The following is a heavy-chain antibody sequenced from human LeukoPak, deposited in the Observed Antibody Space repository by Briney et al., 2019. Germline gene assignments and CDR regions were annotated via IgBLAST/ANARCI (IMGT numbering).Heavy chain of an antibody. Sequence: GGSLRLSCAASGFTFSSYAMHWVRQAPGKGLEWVANIKQDGSEKYYVDSVKGRFTISRDNAKNSLYLQMNSLRAEDTAVYYCARDRGKYYFDYWGQETLVTVSS. J-gene: IGHJ4*02. CDR3: ARDRGKYYFDY. V-gene: IGHV3-7*01. D-gene: IGHD6-25*01. CDR2: IKQDGSEK. CDR1: GFTFSSYA.